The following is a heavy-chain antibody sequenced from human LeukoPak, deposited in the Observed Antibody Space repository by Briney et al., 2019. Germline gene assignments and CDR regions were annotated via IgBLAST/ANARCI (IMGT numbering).Heavy chain of an antibody. D-gene: IGHD5-18*01. CDR2: IIPIFGTA. J-gene: IGHJ4*02. CDR3: ARDSYGYEGPPDY. Sequence: SVKVSCKASGGTFSSYAISWVRQAPGQGLEWMGGIIPIFGTANYAQKFQGRVTITADESTSTAYMELSSLRSEDTAVYYCARDSYGYEGPPDYWGQGTLVTVSS. V-gene: IGHV1-69*13. CDR1: GGTFSSYA.